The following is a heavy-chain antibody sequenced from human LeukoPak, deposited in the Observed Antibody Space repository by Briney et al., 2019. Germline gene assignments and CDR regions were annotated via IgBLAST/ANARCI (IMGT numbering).Heavy chain of an antibody. J-gene: IGHJ4*02. D-gene: IGHD6-19*01. CDR3: ARELAAYPFDY. CDR2: VWFDGSNK. Sequence: GGFLRLSCAATGFTFSSHGMHWVRQAPGKGLEWVAVVWFDGSNKYYGDSVKGRFTISRDNSKNTLYLQMNSLRAEDTAVYYCARELAAYPFDYWGQGTLVTVSS. V-gene: IGHV3-33*01. CDR1: GFTFSSHG.